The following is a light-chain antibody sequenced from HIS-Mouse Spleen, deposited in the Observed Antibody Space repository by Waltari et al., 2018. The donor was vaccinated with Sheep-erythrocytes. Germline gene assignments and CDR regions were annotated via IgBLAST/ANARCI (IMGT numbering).Light chain of an antibody. J-gene: IGLJ2*01. CDR3: CSYAGSYTLV. CDR1: SSDVGVYNY. CDR2: DVS. V-gene: IGLV2-11*01. Sequence: QSALTQPRSVSGSPGQSVTISCTGTSSDVGVYNYVSWYQQHPGKAPKRMIYDVSKRPSGVPDRFSGSKSGNTASLTISGLQAEDEADYYCCSYAGSYTLVFGGGTKLTVL.